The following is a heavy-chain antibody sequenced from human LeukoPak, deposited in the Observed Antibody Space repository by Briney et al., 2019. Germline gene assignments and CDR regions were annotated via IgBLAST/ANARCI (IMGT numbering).Heavy chain of an antibody. CDR3: AKYTSGTSYRGLNQ. V-gene: IGHV3-23*01. J-gene: IGHJ4*02. CDR1: GLTVSSYG. D-gene: IGHD3-10*01. CDR2: IIGSAVNT. Sequence: QPGESLRLSCGASGLTVSSYGMSWVRQAPGKGLEWVSTIIGSAVNTYYADSVKGRFTISRDDSKNTVYLQMNSLRAEDTAVYSCAKYTSGTSYRGLNQWGQGTLVTVSS.